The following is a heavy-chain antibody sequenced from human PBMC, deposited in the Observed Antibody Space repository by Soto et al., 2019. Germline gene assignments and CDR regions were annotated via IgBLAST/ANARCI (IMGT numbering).Heavy chain of an antibody. CDR1: GGSISSYY. V-gene: IGHV4-59*01. CDR3: ARVDSSGSYFDS. D-gene: IGHD3-22*01. Sequence: PSETLSLTCTVSGGSISSYYWSWIRQPPGKGLEWIAYIYYTGSTNYNPSLKSRVTLSADTSKNQFSLNLSSVTAADTAMYYCARVDSSGSYFDSWGQGTLVTAPQ. J-gene: IGHJ4*02. CDR2: IYYTGST.